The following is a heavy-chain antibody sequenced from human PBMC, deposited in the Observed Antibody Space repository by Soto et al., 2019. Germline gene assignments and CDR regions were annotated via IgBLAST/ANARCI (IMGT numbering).Heavy chain of an antibody. CDR1: GFTFSSYD. J-gene: IGHJ4*02. CDR2: IGTAGDT. Sequence: PGGSLRLSCAASGFTFSSYDMHWVRQATGKGLEWVSAIGTAGDTYYPGSVKGRFTISRENAKNSLYLQMNSLRAEDTAVYYCAKDVSNYVFDNDWGQGTLVTVAS. D-gene: IGHD4-4*01. V-gene: IGHV3-13*01. CDR3: AKDVSNYVFDND.